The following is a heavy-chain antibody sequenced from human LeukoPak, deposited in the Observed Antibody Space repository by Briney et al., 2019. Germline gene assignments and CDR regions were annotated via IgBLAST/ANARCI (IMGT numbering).Heavy chain of an antibody. D-gene: IGHD1-26*01. CDR1: GFTFSGSA. CDR3: TRHDFIVGANL. J-gene: IGHJ4*02. Sequence: PGGSLRLSCAASGFTFSGSAMHWVRQASGKGLEWVGRIRSKANSYATAYAASVKGRFTISRDDSKNTAYLQMNSLKTEDTAVYYCTRHDFIVGANLGGQGTLVTVSS. V-gene: IGHV3-73*01. CDR2: IRSKANSYAT.